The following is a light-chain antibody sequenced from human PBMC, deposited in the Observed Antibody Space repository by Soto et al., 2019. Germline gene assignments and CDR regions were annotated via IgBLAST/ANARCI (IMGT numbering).Light chain of an antibody. CDR1: QSVSSK. CDR2: AAS. Sequence: EIVMTQSPATLSVSPGERATLSCRASQSVSSKIVWYQQKSGQAPRLLIYAASTRATGVPARFTGSGSGTEFPLTITSLQSEDFAVYYCQQYSNWPKTFGQGSRVEIK. J-gene: IGKJ1*01. CDR3: QQYSNWPKT. V-gene: IGKV3-15*01.